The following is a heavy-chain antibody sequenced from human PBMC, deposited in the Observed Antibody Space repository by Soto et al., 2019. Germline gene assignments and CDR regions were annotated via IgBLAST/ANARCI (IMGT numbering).Heavy chain of an antibody. Sequence: QVQLQESGPGLVKPSQTLSLTCTVSGVSISDDNYYWSWIRQPPGKDLEWIGHIYNRGNTYNNPSLRXRXTXSXXTSKSQFSLNLNSVTAADTAVYYGAGGLSGDKVDQWGQGTLVTVSS. CDR3: AGGLSGDKVDQ. CDR2: IYNRGNT. V-gene: IGHV4-30-4*01. D-gene: IGHD2-21*01. J-gene: IGHJ4*02. CDR1: GVSISDDNYY.